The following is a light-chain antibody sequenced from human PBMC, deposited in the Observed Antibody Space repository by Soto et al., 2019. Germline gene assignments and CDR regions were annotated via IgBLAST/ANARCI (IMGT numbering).Light chain of an antibody. Sequence: DIQLTQSPSFLSASVGDRVTITCRASQGISSHLVWYQQKPGKAPQLLIYAAPTLQSGVPSRFSGSGSGTEFTLTISSLQPEDFAVYYCQQLDSYPHTFGQGTNLNIK. CDR2: AAP. CDR1: QGISSH. CDR3: QQLDSYPHT. J-gene: IGKJ2*01. V-gene: IGKV1-9*01.